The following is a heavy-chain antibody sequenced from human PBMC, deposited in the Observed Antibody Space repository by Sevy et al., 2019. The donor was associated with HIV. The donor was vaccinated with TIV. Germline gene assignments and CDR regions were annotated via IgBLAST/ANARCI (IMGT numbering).Heavy chain of an antibody. J-gene: IGHJ3*02. D-gene: IGHD3-22*01. V-gene: IGHV3-15*01. Sequence: GGSLRLSCAASGFTFSNAWMSWVRQAPGKGLEWVGRIKSKTDGGTTDDAEPVKGRFTISREDSKNTLYLQMNSLKTEDTAVYYCTTPMIAVHIDIWGQGTMVTVSS. CDR1: GFTFSNAW. CDR2: IKSKTDGGTT. CDR3: TTPMIAVHIDI.